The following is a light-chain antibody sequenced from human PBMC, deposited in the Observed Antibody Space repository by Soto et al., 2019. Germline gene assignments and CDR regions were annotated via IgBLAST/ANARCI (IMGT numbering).Light chain of an antibody. V-gene: IGKV3-15*01. Sequence: EIVMTQSPATLSVSPGERDTLSCRASQSVSSNLAWYQQKPGQAPRLLIYGASTRATGIPARFSGSGSGTEFTLTINSLQSEYCAVYYCHQYNNSWPFGQEPKLDVK. J-gene: IGKJ1*01. CDR2: GAS. CDR1: QSVSSN. CDR3: HQYNNSWP.